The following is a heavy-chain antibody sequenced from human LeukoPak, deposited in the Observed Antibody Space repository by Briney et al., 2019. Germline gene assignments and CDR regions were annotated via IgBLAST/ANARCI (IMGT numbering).Heavy chain of an antibody. Sequence: SVKVSCKASGGTFSSYAISWVRQAPGQGLEWMGGIIPIFGTANYAQKFQGRVTITTDESTSTAYMELSSLRSEDTAVYYCASGALRYFDWLPNFDYWGQGTLVTVSS. D-gene: IGHD3-9*01. CDR2: IIPIFGTA. J-gene: IGHJ4*02. CDR1: GGTFSSYA. CDR3: ASGALRYFDWLPNFDY. V-gene: IGHV1-69*05.